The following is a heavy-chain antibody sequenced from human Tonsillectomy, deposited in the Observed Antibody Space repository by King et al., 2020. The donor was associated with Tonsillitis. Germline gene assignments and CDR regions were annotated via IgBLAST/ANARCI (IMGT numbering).Heavy chain of an antibody. CDR1: GFTFSNFA. V-gene: IGHV3-23*03. D-gene: IGHD2-21*01. CDR3: AKDFVGPGDVVVGANFFYAMCV. J-gene: IGHJ6*02. Sequence: VQLVESGGGLVQPGGSLRLSCAGSGFTFSNFAMSWARQAPGKGLEWVSVIYSDNDSTFYADSVKGRFTISRDDSKNTLYLQINSLRAEDTAVYYCAKDFVGPGDVVVGANFFYAMCVWGRGPWFPVSS. CDR2: IYSDNDST.